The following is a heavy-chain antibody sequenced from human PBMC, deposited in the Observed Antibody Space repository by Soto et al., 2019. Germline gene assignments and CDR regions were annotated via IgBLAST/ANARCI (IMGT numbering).Heavy chain of an antibody. J-gene: IGHJ6*02. V-gene: IGHV1-3*01. CDR3: AIGSRSPRYYYDGLAV. D-gene: IGHD2-15*01. CDR1: GYTFTSYA. CDR2: INDGNGNT. Sequence: ASVKVSCKASGYTFTSYAMNWVRQAPGQRLEWMGGINDGNGNTKYSQKFQGRVTITRDTSASTAYMELSSLRSEDAAVYYCAIGSRSPRYYYDGLAVWGQWTTVXVSS.